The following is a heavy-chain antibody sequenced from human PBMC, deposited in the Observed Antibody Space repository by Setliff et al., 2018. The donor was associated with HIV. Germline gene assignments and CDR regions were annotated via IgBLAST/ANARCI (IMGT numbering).Heavy chain of an antibody. CDR2: ISGLGGGTI. CDR3: ASVLRYYGSGNYPFGY. CDR1: GFIFSNYR. V-gene: IGHV3-48*01. J-gene: IGHJ4*02. D-gene: IGHD3-10*01. Sequence: PGESLKISCAASGFIFSNYRMNWVRQAPGKGLEWVSYISGLGGGTIYYADSVRGRFTISRDDAEESVYLQMNSLRAEDTAVYYCASVLRYYGSGNYPFGYWGQGTLVTVSS.